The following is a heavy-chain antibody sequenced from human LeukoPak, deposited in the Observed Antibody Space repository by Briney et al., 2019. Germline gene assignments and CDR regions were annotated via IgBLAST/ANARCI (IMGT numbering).Heavy chain of an antibody. CDR3: AKGAAAGLVDWFDP. V-gene: IGHV3-23*01. CDR2: VSGSAGGT. D-gene: IGHD6-13*01. J-gene: IGHJ5*02. Sequence: GGSLRLSCAASGFTFSSYWMHWVRQAPGKGLEWVSTVSGSAGGTYYADSVKGRFTISRDNSKNTLYLLMNSLRAEDTAVYYCAKGAAAGLVDWFDPWGQGTLDAVSS. CDR1: GFTFSSYW.